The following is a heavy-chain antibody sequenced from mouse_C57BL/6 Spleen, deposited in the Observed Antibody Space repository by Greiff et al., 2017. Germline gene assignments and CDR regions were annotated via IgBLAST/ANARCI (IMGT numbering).Heavy chain of an antibody. D-gene: IGHD2-10*01. J-gene: IGHJ4*01. V-gene: IGHV5-17*01. CDR1: GFTFSDYG. CDR2: ISSGSSTI. Sequence: DVKLVESGGGLVKPGGSLKLSCAASGFTFSDYGMHWVRQAPEKGLEWVAYISSGSSTIYYADTVKGRFTISRDNAKNTLFLQMTSLRSEDTAMYYCAKPLLNAMDYWGQGTSVTVSS. CDR3: AKPLLNAMDY.